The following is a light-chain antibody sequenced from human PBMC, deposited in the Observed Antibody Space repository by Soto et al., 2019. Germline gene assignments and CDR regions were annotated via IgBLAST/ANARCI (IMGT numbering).Light chain of an antibody. CDR2: DSS. J-gene: IGKJ2*01. Sequence: EIVLTQSPGTLSLSPGETASLSWWASHSIISNFLAWYQQRRGQPPRLLIYDSSRRASGIPARFTGSGSGTAFTLTISRVEPEDSAVYYCQQTFHSPRTFGQGTRLEI. CDR1: HSIISNF. V-gene: IGKV3-20*01. CDR3: QQTFHSPRT.